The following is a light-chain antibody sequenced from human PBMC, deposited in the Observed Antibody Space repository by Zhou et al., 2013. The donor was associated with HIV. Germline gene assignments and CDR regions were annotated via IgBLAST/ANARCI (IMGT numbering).Light chain of an antibody. CDR3: QQYDSSTYT. Sequence: EIVMTQSPATLSVSPEERATLSCRASQSVSSKLAWYQQKPGQAPRLLIYGASSRATGIPDRFSGSGSETDFTLTISRLEPEDFAVYYCQQYDSSTYTFGQGTKLEIK. J-gene: IGKJ2*01. CDR2: GAS. CDR1: QSVSSK. V-gene: IGKV3-20*01.